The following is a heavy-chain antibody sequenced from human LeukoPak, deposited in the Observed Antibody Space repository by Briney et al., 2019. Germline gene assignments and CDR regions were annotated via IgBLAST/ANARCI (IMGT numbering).Heavy chain of an antibody. J-gene: IGHJ4*02. D-gene: IGHD5-18*01. Sequence: GGSLRLSCAASGFTFSNAWMSWVRQAPGKGLEWGGRIKSKTDGGTTDYAAPVKGRFTISRDDSKNTLYLQMNSLKPEDTAVYYYTTGTAMIFWGQGTLVTVSS. CDR2: IKSKTDGGTT. CDR3: TTGTAMIF. V-gene: IGHV3-15*01. CDR1: GFTFSNAW.